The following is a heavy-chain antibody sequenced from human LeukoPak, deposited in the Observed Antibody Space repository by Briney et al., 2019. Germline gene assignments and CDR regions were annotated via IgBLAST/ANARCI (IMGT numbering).Heavy chain of an antibody. CDR2: ISSNGGST. CDR3: ARDAAPGRYCSSTSCYNWLDP. CDR1: GFTFSSYA. J-gene: IGHJ5*02. V-gene: IGHV3-64*01. Sequence: GGSLRLSCAASGFTFSSYAMHWVRQAPGKGLEYVSAISSNGGSTYYANSVKGRFTISRDNAKNSLYLQMNSLRAEDTAVYYCARDAAPGRYCSSTSCYNWLDPWGQGTLVTVSS. D-gene: IGHD2-2*01.